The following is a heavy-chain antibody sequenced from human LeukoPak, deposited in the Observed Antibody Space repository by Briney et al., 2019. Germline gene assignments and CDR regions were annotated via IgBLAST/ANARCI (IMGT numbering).Heavy chain of an antibody. CDR1: GFTCSNYA. CDR2: ISGSGGST. D-gene: IGHD3-3*01. CDR3: AKDKDTIFGPSWDY. V-gene: IGHV3-23*01. Sequence: GGSLRFSCAASGFTCSNYAMSWVRQAPGKGLEWVSAISGSGGSTYYADSVKGRFTISRDNSKNTLYLQRNSLRAEDTAVYYCAKDKDTIFGPSWDYWGQGTLVTVSP. J-gene: IGHJ4*02.